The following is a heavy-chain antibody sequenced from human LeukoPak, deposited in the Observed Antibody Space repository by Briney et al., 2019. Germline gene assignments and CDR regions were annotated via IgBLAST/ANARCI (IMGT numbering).Heavy chain of an antibody. CDR1: GGSFNNYY. CDR3: ARDQTYSGSGIYTYFDY. CDR2: INHSGNT. V-gene: IGHV4-34*01. Sequence: SETLSLTCAVYGGSFNNYYWSWIRQSPGKGLEWIAEINHSGNTNYNPSLKSRVTISADTSKNHFSLKLTSVTAADTAVYYCARDQTYSGSGIYTYFDYWGQGILVTVSS. D-gene: IGHD3-10*01. J-gene: IGHJ4*02.